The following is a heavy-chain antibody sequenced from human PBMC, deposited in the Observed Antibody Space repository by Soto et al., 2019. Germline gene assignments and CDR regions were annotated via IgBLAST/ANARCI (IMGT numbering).Heavy chain of an antibody. V-gene: IGHV3-23*01. CDR3: AKGRGTITRYFGMDV. D-gene: IGHD1-20*01. CDR1: GFTFSSYA. CDR2: ISGSGGST. Sequence: EVQLLESGGGLVQPGGSLRLLCAASGFTFSSYAMSWVRQAPGKGLEWVSDISGSGGSTYYADSVKGRFTISRDNSKSTLYLQMNSLRAEDTARYFCAKGRGTITRYFGMDVWGQGTTVTVSS. J-gene: IGHJ6*02.